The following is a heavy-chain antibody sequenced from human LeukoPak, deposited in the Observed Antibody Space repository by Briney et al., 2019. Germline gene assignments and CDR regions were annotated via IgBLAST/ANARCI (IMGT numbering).Heavy chain of an antibody. CDR2: ISGYNGHT. D-gene: IGHD6-13*01. Sequence: GASVKVSCKASGYTFTNYGISWVRQAPGQGLEWMGWISGYNGHTNYVQKFQGRVTMTTDTMTTDTSTNTAYMELRSLRSDDTAVYYCARVSVREYSSSWYGAGYYYYGMDVWGQGTTVTVSS. V-gene: IGHV1-18*01. J-gene: IGHJ6*02. CDR3: ARVSVREYSSSWYGAGYYYYGMDV. CDR1: GYTFTNYG.